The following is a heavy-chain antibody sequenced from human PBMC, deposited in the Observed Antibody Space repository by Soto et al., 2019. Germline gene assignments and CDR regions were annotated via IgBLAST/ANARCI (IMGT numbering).Heavy chain of an antibody. V-gene: IGHV3-23*01. J-gene: IGHJ3*02. CDR2: ISGSGGST. CDR1: GFTFSSYA. Sequence: HPGGSLRLSCAASGFTFSSYAMSWVRKAPGKGLEWVSAISGSGGSTYYADSVKGRFTISRDDSKNTLYLQMNSLRAEDTAVYYCAKGGMATILIGAFDIWGQGTMVTVSS. CDR3: AKGGMATILIGAFDI. D-gene: IGHD5-12*01.